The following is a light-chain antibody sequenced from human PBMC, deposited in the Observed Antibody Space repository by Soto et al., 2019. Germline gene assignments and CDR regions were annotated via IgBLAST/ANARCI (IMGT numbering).Light chain of an antibody. Sequence: EIVMTQSPAILSVSPGERATLSCRASQSVSSNLAWYQQKPGQAPRLLIYGTSTRATGIPARFSGSGSGTEFTLTISSLQSEDFATYYCQQSYSSPPTFGQGTKVEIK. CDR1: QSVSSN. CDR2: GTS. CDR3: QQSYSSPPT. V-gene: IGKV3-15*01. J-gene: IGKJ1*01.